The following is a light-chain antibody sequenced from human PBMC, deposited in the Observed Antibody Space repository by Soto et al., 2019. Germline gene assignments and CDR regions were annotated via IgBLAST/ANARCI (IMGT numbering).Light chain of an antibody. CDR2: DAS. J-gene: IGKJ2*01. V-gene: IGKV3-11*01. CDR1: QSVSSY. Sequence: EIVLTQSPATLSLSTGERATLSCRASQSVSSYLAWYQQQPGQAPRLLIYDASNRATGIPARISGSGSVTDFPLTISSLEPEDFAVYYCQQRSNWPPMYTFGQGTKLAIK. CDR3: QQRSNWPPMYT.